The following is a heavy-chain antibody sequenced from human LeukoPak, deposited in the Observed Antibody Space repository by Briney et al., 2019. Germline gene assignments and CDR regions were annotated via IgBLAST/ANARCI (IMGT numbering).Heavy chain of an antibody. D-gene: IGHD2-15*01. Sequence: SETLSLTCSVSGDSMSPYYWTWIRQPPGKGLEWIGYIDYRRCPTYIPSLNSRVTISLDTAKNQLSLKLTSVTAADTAMYFCARGDIYLDHWGQGILVTVS. J-gene: IGHJ4*02. V-gene: IGHV4-59*01. CDR3: ARGDIYLDH. CDR1: GDSMSPYY. CDR2: IDYRRCP.